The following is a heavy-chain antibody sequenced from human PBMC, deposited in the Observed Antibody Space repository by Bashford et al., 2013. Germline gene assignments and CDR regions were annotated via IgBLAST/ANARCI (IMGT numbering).Heavy chain of an antibody. J-gene: IGHJ6*02. CDR3: ARFPRGVDSSGPPGGDYYGMDV. CDR2: INTRTGDT. Sequence: VASVKVSCKASGYTFTTYYMHWVRQAPGQGLEWMGCINTRTGDTNYAQKFQGRVTMTRDTSISTAYMDLSRLRSDDTAVYYCARFPRGVDSSGPPGGDYYGMDVWGQGTTVTVSS. V-gene: IGHV1-2*02. CDR1: GYTFTTYY. D-gene: IGHD6-19*01.